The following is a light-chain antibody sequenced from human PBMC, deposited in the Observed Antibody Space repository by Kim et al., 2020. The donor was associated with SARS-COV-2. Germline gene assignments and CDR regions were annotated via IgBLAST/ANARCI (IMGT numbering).Light chain of an antibody. CDR1: SSDVGGYSF. CDR3: SSYTSSSTLP. V-gene: IGLV2-14*03. CDR2: DVS. J-gene: IGLJ1*01. Sequence: GQSITISCTGTSSDVGGYSFVSWYQQHTGKAPKLMIYDVSNRPSGVSNRFSGSKSGNTASLTISGLQAEDEADYYCSSYTSSSTLPFGTGTKVTVL.